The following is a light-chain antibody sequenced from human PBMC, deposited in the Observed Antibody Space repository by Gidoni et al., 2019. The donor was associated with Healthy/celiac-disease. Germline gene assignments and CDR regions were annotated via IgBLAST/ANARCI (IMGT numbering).Light chain of an antibody. V-gene: IGKV1-8*01. J-gene: IGKJ1*01. CDR1: QGISSY. CDR3: QKYYSYPRT. Sequence: AIRITQSPSSLSASTGDSVTITCRASQGISSYLAWYQQKPGKARKLLIYAASTLQSGVPSRFRGSGFGKDVTLTISCLQSEDFATYYCQKYYSYPRTFGQGTKVEIK. CDR2: AAS.